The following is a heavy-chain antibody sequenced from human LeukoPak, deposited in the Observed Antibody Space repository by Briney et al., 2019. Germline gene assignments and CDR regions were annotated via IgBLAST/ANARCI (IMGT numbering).Heavy chain of an antibody. CDR3: ARIVVVPAAIQEGPYYYYYYMDV. CDR1: GYTFTSYG. D-gene: IGHD2-2*02. V-gene: IGHV1-18*01. J-gene: IGHJ6*03. CDR2: ISAYNGNT. Sequence: ASVKVSCKASGYTFTSYGISWVRQAPGQGLEWMGWISAYNGNTNYAQKLQGRVTMTTDTSTSTAYMELRSLRSDDTAVYYCARIVVVPAAIQEGPYYYYYYMDVWGKGTTVTVSS.